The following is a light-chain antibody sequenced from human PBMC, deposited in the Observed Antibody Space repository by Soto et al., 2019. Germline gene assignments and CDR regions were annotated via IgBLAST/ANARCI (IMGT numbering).Light chain of an antibody. Sequence: QSVLTQPRSVSGSPGQSVTISCTGTSSDVGAYNYVSWYQQHPGQAPKFMIYDVSKRPSGVPDRFSGSKSGNTASLTISGLQAGDEADYYCCSYAGTYSYVFGTGTKVTVL. CDR2: DVS. V-gene: IGLV2-11*01. CDR1: SSDVGAYNY. CDR3: CSYAGTYSYV. J-gene: IGLJ1*01.